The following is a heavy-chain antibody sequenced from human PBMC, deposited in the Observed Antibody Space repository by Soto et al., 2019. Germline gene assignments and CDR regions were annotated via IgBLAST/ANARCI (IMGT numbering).Heavy chain of an antibody. CDR2: IWYDGRNK. Sequence: QVQLVESGGGVVQPGRSLRLSCAASGFTFSSYGMHWVRQAPGKGLEWVAVIWYDGRNKYYVDYVKGRFTISRDNSKNTRYLQMNSLSAEDTAVYYCARRRVAARDDAFDIWGQGTMVTVSS. D-gene: IGHD2-15*01. CDR3: ARRRVAARDDAFDI. J-gene: IGHJ3*02. V-gene: IGHV3-33*01. CDR1: GFTFSSYG.